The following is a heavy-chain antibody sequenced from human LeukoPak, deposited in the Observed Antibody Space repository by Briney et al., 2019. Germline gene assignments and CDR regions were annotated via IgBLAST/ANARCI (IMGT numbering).Heavy chain of an antibody. J-gene: IGHJ6*02. V-gene: IGHV3-21*01. CDR2: ISSSSSYI. D-gene: IGHD2-2*01. CDR3: ARDSRPAMVLDGMDV. Sequence: GGSLRLSGAASGFTFSSYSMNWVRQAPGKGLEWVSSISSSSSYIYYADSVKGRFTISRDNAKNSLYLQMNSLRAEDTAVYYCARDSRPAMVLDGMDVWGQGTTVTVSS. CDR1: GFTFSSYS.